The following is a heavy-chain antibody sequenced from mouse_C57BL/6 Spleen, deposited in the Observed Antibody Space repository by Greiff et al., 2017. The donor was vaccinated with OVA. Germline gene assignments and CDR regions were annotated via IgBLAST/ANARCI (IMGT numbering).Heavy chain of an antibody. CDR1: GYTFTDYY. D-gene: IGHD1-1*01. J-gene: IGHJ3*01. CDR3: ARSEDYYGSRTLFAY. CDR2: INPNNGGT. V-gene: IGHV1-26*01. Sequence: VQLQQSGPELVKPGASVKISCKASGYTFTDYYMNWVKQSHGKSLEWIGDINPNNGGTSYNQKFKGKATLTVDKSSSAGYMELRSLTSEDSAVYYCARSEDYYGSRTLFAYWGQGTLVTVSA.